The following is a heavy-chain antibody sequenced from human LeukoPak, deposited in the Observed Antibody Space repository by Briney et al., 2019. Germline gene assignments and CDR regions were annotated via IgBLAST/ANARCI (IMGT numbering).Heavy chain of an antibody. CDR2: ISYDGRNI. J-gene: IGHJ4*02. CDR3: AKGPLRGTAAAIDY. CDR1: GFTLNNYG. V-gene: IGHV3-30*18. Sequence: RAGGSQRLSCAASGFTLNNYGMHWVRQAPGKGLEWVAVISYDGRNIHYPDSVKGRFTISRDISTDTLWLQMDSLRTEDTAVYYCAKGPLRGTAAAIDYWGQGTLVTVSS. D-gene: IGHD2-2*01.